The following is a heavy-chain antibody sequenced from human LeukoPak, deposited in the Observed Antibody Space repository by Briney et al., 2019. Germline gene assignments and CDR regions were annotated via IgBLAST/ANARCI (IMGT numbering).Heavy chain of an antibody. CDR2: ISSSGSSI. D-gene: IGHD3-10*01. CDR3: AKTYYYGSGSYYKFLDY. J-gene: IGHJ4*02. Sequence: GGSLRLSCAASGFTFSNAWMSWVRQAPGKGLEWVSYISSSGSSIYYADSVKGRFTISRDNAKNSLYLQMNSLRAEDTAVYYCAKTYYYGSGSYYKFLDYWGQGTLVTVSS. V-gene: IGHV3-11*04. CDR1: GFTFSNAW.